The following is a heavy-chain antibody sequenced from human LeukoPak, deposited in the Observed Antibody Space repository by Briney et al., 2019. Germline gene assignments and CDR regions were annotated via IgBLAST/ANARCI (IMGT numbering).Heavy chain of an antibody. J-gene: IGHJ5*02. Sequence: SETLSLTCTVSGGSISSYYWSWIRQPAGKGLEWIGRIYTSGSTNYNPSLKSRVTISVDTSKNQFSLKLSSVTAADTAIYYCARAVIVVAAATQRNWFDPWGQGTLVTVSS. CDR2: IYTSGST. CDR3: ARAVIVVAAATQRNWFDP. CDR1: GGSISSYY. D-gene: IGHD2-15*01. V-gene: IGHV4-4*07.